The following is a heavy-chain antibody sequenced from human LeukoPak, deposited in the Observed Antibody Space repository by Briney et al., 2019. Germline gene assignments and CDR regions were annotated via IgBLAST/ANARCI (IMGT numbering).Heavy chain of an antibody. Sequence: GGSLRLSCAASGFTFSSYAMNWVRQAPGKGLEWVSGISDSDSGTYYADSVKGRFTISRDNSKNTLYLQMNSLRAEDTAVYYCAKARSYGQSWGQGTLVTVSS. D-gene: IGHD2-21*01. J-gene: IGHJ4*02. CDR1: GFTFSSYA. CDR3: AKARSYGQS. V-gene: IGHV3-23*01. CDR2: ISDSDSGT.